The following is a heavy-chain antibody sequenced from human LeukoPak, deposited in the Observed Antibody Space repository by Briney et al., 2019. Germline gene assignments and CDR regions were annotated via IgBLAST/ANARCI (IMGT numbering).Heavy chain of an antibody. Sequence: GGSLRLSCAASGFTFSNHAMSWVRQAPGKGLQWVSAISGGGVAIYYADSVKGRFTISRDNSKNTLYLQMNSLRAEDTAVYYCAEDGFDYYDSSGYYYFNYWGQGTLVTVSS. J-gene: IGHJ4*02. CDR3: AEDGFDYYDSSGYYYFNY. V-gene: IGHV3-23*01. CDR2: ISGGGVAI. CDR1: GFTFSNHA. D-gene: IGHD3-22*01.